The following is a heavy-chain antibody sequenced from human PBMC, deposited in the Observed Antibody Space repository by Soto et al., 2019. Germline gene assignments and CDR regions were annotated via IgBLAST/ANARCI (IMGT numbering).Heavy chain of an antibody. J-gene: IGHJ4*02. Sequence: EVQLVESGGGLVKPGGSLRLSCAASGFTFGHVWISWVRQAPGKGLEWVGRIKSKTDGGTSDYAAPVKGRFTISRADSKNTLYLQMNSLKAEDTAVYYCATGSSLGATRWGQGTLVTVSS. CDR2: IKSKTDGGTS. CDR3: ATGSSLGATR. V-gene: IGHV3-15*01. CDR1: GFTFGHVW. D-gene: IGHD3-16*01.